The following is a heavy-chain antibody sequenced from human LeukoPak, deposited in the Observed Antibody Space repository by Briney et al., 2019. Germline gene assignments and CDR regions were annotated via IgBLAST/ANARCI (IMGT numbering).Heavy chain of an antibody. CDR1: GGSISSYY. CDR3: ARHGIEGSSDY. V-gene: IGHV4-59*08. Sequence: SETLSLTCTVSGGSISSYYWSWIRQPPGKGLEWSGYIYYSGSTNYNPSLKSRVTISVDTSKNQFSLKLSCVTAADTAVYYCARHGIEGSSDYWGQGTLVTVSS. J-gene: IGHJ4*02. D-gene: IGHD2-15*01. CDR2: IYYSGST.